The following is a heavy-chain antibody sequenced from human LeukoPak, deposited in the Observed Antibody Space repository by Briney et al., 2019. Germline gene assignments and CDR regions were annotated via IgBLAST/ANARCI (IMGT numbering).Heavy chain of an antibody. CDR1: GGTFSSYA. J-gene: IGHJ6*03. CDR3: ARDAGYGSGSPSVYYYYYYMDV. D-gene: IGHD3-10*01. V-gene: IGHV1-69*06. Sequence: ASVKVSCKASGGTFSSYAISWVRQAPGQGLEWMGGIIPIFGTANYAQKFQGRVTITADKSTSTAYMELSSLRSEDTAVYYCARDAGYGSGSPSVYYYYYYMDVWGKGTTVTVSS. CDR2: IIPIFGTA.